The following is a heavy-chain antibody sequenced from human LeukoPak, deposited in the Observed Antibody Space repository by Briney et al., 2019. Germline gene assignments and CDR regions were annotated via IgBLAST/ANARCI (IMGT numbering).Heavy chain of an antibody. D-gene: IGHD5-18*01. CDR3: ARARGYSYGLMGWFDP. Sequence: ASETLSLTCAVYGGSFSGYYWSWIRQPPGKGLEWIGEINHSGSTNYNPSLKSRVTISVDTSKNQFSLKLRSVTAADTAVCYCARARGYSYGLMGWFDPWGQGTLVTVSS. J-gene: IGHJ5*02. CDR1: GGSFSGYY. CDR2: INHSGST. V-gene: IGHV4-34*01.